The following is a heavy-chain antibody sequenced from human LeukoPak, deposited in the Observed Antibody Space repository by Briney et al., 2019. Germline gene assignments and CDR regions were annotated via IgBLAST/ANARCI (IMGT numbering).Heavy chain of an antibody. CDR3: ARHPYDSSGYYRYYYYMDV. J-gene: IGHJ6*03. D-gene: IGHD3-22*01. Sequence: GESLKISCKGSGYSFTSYWIGWVRQMPGKGLEWMGIIYHGDSDTRYSPSFQGQVTISADKSISTAYLQWSSLKASDTAMYYCARHPYDSSGYYRYYYYMDVWGKGTTVTVSS. CDR1: GYSFTSYW. V-gene: IGHV5-51*01. CDR2: IYHGDSDT.